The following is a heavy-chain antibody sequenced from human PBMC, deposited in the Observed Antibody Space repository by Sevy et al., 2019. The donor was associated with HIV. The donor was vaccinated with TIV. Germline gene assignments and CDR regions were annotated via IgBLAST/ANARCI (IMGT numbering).Heavy chain of an antibody. CDR1: GFTFSSYS. J-gene: IGHJ3*02. CDR3: ARNNCSITNCYMGDVFDI. CDR2: ISGISNYI. V-gene: IGHV3-21*01. Sequence: GGSLRLSCAASGFTFSSYSMNWVRQAPGKGLEWVSSISGISNYIYYADSMKGRFTVSRDNARNSLYLQMNSLRAEDTAVYYCARNNCSITNCYMGDVFDIWGQGTMATVSS. D-gene: IGHD2-2*02.